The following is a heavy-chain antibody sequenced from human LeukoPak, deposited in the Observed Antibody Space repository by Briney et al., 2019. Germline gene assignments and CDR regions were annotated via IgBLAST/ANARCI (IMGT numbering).Heavy chain of an antibody. Sequence: PSETLSLTCTVPGGSISSYYWSWIRQPAGKGLEWIGRIYTIGSTNYSPSLKSRVTMSVDTSKNQFSLKLSSVTAADTAVYYCARARLTASAGITFIGYFDYWGQGTLVTVSS. V-gene: IGHV4-4*07. CDR1: GGSISSYY. CDR3: ARARLTASAGITFIGYFDY. D-gene: IGHD6-13*01. J-gene: IGHJ4*02. CDR2: IYTIGST.